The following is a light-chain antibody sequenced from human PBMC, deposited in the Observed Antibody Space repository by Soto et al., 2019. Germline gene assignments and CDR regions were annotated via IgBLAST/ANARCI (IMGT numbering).Light chain of an antibody. V-gene: IGKV3-15*01. CDR1: QSVSSN. CDR2: GAS. J-gene: IGKJ1*01. Sequence: EIVMTQSPATLSVSPGERATLSCRASQSVSSNLAWYQQKPGQAPRLLIYGASTRATGIPARFSGGGSGTEFTLTISSLQSEDFAVYYCQQYNNWPSWTFGQGTKVDI. CDR3: QQYNNWPSWT.